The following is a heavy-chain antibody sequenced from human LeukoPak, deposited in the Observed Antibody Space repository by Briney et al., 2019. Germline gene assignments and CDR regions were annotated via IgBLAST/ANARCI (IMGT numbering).Heavy chain of an antibody. CDR2: IGGRGGST. D-gene: IGHD3-16*01. V-gene: IGHV3-23*01. CDR3: GKEGGA. CDR1: GFTFSSYS. J-gene: IGHJ5*02. Sequence: GGSLRLSCAASGFTFSSYSMNWVRQAPGKGLEWVSAIGGRGGSTYYADSLGGRFTISRDNSKDMVYLQTNSLKVEDTATYYCGKEGGAWGQGTKVTVSS.